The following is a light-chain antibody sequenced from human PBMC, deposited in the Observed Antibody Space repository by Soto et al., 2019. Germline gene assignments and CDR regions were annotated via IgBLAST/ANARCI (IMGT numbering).Light chain of an antibody. J-gene: IGLJ2*01. CDR1: NIGIKA. CDR3: QVWDSSSDHVV. V-gene: IGLV3-21*02. CDR2: DDG. Sequence: SYELTQPPSLSVAPGQTARMTCGGNNIGIKAVHWCQQRPGQAPVLVVHDDGDRPSGIPDRFSGSNSGNTATLTISRVEAGDEADYYCQVWDSSSDHVVFGGGTKLTVL.